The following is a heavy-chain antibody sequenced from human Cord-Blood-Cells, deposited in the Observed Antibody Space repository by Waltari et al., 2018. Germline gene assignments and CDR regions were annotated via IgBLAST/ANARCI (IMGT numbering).Heavy chain of an antibody. J-gene: IGHJ4*02. CDR3: AREYSSGWFDY. CDR2: IYYSGST. CDR1: GGSTSIYH. Sequence: QVQLQESGPGLVTPSETLALTCTVSGGSTSIYHRSWVRQPPGKGLEWIGYIYYSGSTNANPSLKSRVTISVDTSKNQFSLKLSSVTAADTAVYYCAREYSSGWFDYWGQGTLVTVSS. D-gene: IGHD6-19*01. V-gene: IGHV4-59*01.